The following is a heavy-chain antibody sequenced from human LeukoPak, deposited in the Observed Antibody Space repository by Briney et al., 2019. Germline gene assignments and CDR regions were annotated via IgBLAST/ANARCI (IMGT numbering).Heavy chain of an antibody. Sequence: GRSLRLSCAASGFTFSRYGMHWVRQAPGKGLEWVSLISYDGSNEYYADSVKGRFTISRDNSKNTLYLQMNSLKAADTAVYYCARAAAAGRGEGWFDPWGQGTLVTVSS. D-gene: IGHD6-13*01. J-gene: IGHJ5*02. CDR1: GFTFSRYG. CDR2: ISYDGSNE. CDR3: ARAAAAGRGEGWFDP. V-gene: IGHV3-33*01.